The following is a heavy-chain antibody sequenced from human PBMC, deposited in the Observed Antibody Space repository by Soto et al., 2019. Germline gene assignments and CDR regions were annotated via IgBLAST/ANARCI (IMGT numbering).Heavy chain of an antibody. CDR2: IYHSGST. V-gene: IGHV4-38-2*01. Sequence: KTSETLSLTCAASGYSISSGYYWGWIRQPPGKGLEWIGSIYHSGSTYYNPSLKSRVTISVDTSKNQFSLKLSSVTAADTAVYYCARHSIADFDYWGQGTLVTVSS. CDR1: GYSISSGYY. CDR3: ARHSIADFDY. D-gene: IGHD6-6*01. J-gene: IGHJ4*02.